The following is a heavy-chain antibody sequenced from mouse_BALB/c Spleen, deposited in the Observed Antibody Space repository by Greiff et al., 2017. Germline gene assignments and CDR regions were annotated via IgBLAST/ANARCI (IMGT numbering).Heavy chain of an antibody. J-gene: IGHJ4*01. V-gene: IGHV1S81*02. Sequence: QVQLQQPGAELVKPGASVKLSCKASGYTFTSYWMHWVKQRPGQGLEWIGEINPSNGRTNYNEKSKSKATLTVDKSSSTAYMQLSSLTSEDSAVYYCARSRDWYAMDYWGQGTSVTVSS. D-gene: IGHD3-3*01. CDR1: GYTFTSYW. CDR2: INPSNGRT. CDR3: ARSRDWYAMDY.